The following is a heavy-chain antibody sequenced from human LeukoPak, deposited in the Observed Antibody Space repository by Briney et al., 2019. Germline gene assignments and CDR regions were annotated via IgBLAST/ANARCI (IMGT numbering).Heavy chain of an antibody. Sequence: PSETLSLTCTVSGGSISSSNYYWGWIRQPPGKGLEWIGSIYYTGSTYYNPSLKSRVIISVDTSKNQFSLKLNSVTAADTAVYYCARDHSSSSEDYWGQGTLVTVSS. D-gene: IGHD6-13*01. CDR1: GGSISSSNYY. CDR3: ARDHSSSSEDY. J-gene: IGHJ4*02. CDR2: IYYTGST. V-gene: IGHV4-39*07.